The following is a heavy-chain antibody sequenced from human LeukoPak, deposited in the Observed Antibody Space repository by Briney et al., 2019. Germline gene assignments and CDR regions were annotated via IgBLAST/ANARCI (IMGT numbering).Heavy chain of an antibody. J-gene: IGHJ4*02. V-gene: IGHV3-48*01. CDR3: TRDLGYYGN. CDR2: ISSSSSTI. D-gene: IGHD3-10*01. CDR1: GFTFSDYR. Sequence: PGGSLRLSCAASGFTFSDYRMNWVRQAPGKGLEWVSYISSSSSTIYYADSVKGRFTISRDNAKNSVYLQMNSLRAEVTAVYYCTRDLGYYGNWGQGTLVTVSS.